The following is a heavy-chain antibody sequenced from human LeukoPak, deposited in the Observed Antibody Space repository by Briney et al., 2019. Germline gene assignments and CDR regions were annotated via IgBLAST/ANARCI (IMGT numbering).Heavy chain of an antibody. CDR2: INNDGSSA. CDR3: AKAGIGVVGYFDY. J-gene: IGHJ4*02. CDR1: GFTFSRHL. V-gene: IGHV3-74*01. Sequence: PGGSLRLSCAASGFTFSRHLMHWVRQAPGKGLVWVSRINNDGSSAHYADSVKGRFTISRDNSKNTLYLQMNSLRDEDTALYYCAKAGIGVVGYFDYWGQGTLVTVSS. D-gene: IGHD6-19*01.